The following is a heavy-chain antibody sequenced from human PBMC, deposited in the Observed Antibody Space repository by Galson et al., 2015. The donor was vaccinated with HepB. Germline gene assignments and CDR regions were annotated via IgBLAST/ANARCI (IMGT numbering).Heavy chain of an antibody. J-gene: IGHJ4*02. CDR2: INHNSNSI. Sequence: SLRLSCAASGFTLNNYAMSWVRQTSGKGLEWVSAINHNSNSIYYADSVKGRFTISRDNSKNTLYLQMNSLRADDTALYYCAKDRGVVTRTASHWDSWGQGSLVTVSS. CDR1: GFTLNNYA. V-gene: IGHV3-23*01. D-gene: IGHD3-10*01. CDR3: AKDRGVVTRTASHWDS.